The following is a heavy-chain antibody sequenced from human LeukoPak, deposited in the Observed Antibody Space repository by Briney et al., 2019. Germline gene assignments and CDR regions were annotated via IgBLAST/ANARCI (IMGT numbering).Heavy chain of an antibody. Sequence: GRSLRLSCAASGFTFDDYALHWVRQAPGKGLEWVSGISWNSGSIGYADSVKGRFTISRDNAKNSLYLQMNSLRAEDTALYYCVKYISVPRTQLLGDYWGQGTLVTVSS. D-gene: IGHD6-19*01. V-gene: IGHV3-9*01. CDR2: ISWNSGSI. CDR3: VKYISVPRTQLLGDY. CDR1: GFTFDDYA. J-gene: IGHJ4*02.